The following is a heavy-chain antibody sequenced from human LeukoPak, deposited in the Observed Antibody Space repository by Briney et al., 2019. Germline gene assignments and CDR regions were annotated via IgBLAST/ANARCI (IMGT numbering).Heavy chain of an antibody. CDR3: ATGPPRGDTMVRGVMAYIDY. CDR1: GYTLTELS. CDR2: FDPEDGET. Sequence: GASVKVSCKVSGYTLTELSMHWVRQAPGRGLEWMGGFDPEDGETIYAQKFQGRVTMTEDTSTDTAYMELSSLRSEDTAVYYCATGPPRGDTMVRGVMAYIDYWGQGTLVTVSS. J-gene: IGHJ4*02. D-gene: IGHD3-10*01. V-gene: IGHV1-24*01.